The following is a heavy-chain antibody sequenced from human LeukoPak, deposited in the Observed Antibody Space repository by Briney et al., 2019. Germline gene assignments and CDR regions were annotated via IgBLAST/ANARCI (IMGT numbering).Heavy chain of an antibody. CDR3: ARDPSSVGPRDY. CDR1: GGSISSYY. V-gene: IGHV4-59*12. J-gene: IGHJ4*02. Sequence: SETLSLTCTVSGGSISSYYRSWIRQPPGKGLEWIGYIYYSGSTNYNPSLKSRVTISVDTSKNQFSLKLNSVTAADTAVYYCARDPSSVGPRDYWGQGALVTVSS. CDR2: IYYSGST. D-gene: IGHD2-15*01.